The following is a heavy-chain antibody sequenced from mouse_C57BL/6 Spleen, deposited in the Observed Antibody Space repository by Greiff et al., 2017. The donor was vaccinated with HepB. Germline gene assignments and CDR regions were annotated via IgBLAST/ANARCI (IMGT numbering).Heavy chain of an antibody. CDR2: IYPRSGNT. Sequence: QVQLQQSGAELARPGASVKLSCKASGYTFTSYGISWVKQRTGQGLEWIGEIYPRSGNTYYNEKFKGKATLTADKSSSTAYIELRSLTSEDSAVYFCASPLTTVVATDFDYWGQGTTLTVSS. V-gene: IGHV1-81*01. CDR3: ASPLTTVVATDFDY. D-gene: IGHD1-1*01. J-gene: IGHJ2*01. CDR1: GYTFTSYG.